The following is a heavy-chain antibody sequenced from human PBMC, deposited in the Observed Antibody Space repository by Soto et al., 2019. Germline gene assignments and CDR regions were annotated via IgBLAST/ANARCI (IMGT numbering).Heavy chain of an antibody. CDR1: GYTFTSYD. V-gene: IGHV1-8*01. D-gene: IGHD1-26*01. Sequence: ASVKVSCKASGYTFTSYDINWVRQATGQGLEWMGWMNPNSGNTGYAQKFQGRVTMTRSTSISTAYMELSSLRSEDTAVYYCASPLQGATNYYGMDVWGQGTTVTVSS. CDR2: MNPNSGNT. J-gene: IGHJ6*02. CDR3: ASPLQGATNYYGMDV.